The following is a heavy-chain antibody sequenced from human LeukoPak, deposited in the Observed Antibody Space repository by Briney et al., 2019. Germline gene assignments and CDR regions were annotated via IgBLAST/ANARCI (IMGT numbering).Heavy chain of an antibody. CDR2: IYPGDSDT. Sequence: GESLKISCKGFGYTFTSYWIGWVRQMPGKGLEWMGIIYPGDSDTRYSPSFQGQVTISADKSISTAYLQWSSLKASDTAMYYCARQRTGYGGNLGAFDIWGQGTMVTVSS. J-gene: IGHJ3*02. CDR3: ARQRTGYGGNLGAFDI. CDR1: GYTFTSYW. V-gene: IGHV5-51*01. D-gene: IGHD4-23*01.